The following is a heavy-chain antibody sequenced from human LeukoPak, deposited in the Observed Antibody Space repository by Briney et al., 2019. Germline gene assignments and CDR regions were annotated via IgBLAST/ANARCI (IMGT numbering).Heavy chain of an antibody. CDR1: GFTISNYW. J-gene: IGHJ3*02. V-gene: IGHV3-74*01. Sequence: GGSLRLSCAASGFTISNYWMHWVRRAPGKGLVWVSRINTDGSSTNYADSVKGRFTISRDNAKNTLYLQMNSLRAEDTAVYYCAHRTSYTYGGTYYSDAFDIWGQGTMVTVSS. CDR2: INTDGSST. CDR3: AHRTSYTYGGTYYSDAFDI. D-gene: IGHD1-26*01.